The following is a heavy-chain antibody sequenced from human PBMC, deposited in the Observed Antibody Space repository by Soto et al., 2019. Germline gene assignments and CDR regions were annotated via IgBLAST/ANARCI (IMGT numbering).Heavy chain of an antibody. CDR3: ARAKGPFLAFDY. J-gene: IGHJ4*02. CDR1: GFSLSTSGVG. Sequence: SGPTLVNPTQTLTLTCTFSGFSLSTSGVGVGWIRQPPGKALEWLALIYWDDDKRYSPSLKSRLTITKDTSKNQVVLTMTDMDPVDTATYYCARAKGPFLAFDYWGQGTLVTVSS. CDR2: IYWDDDK. V-gene: IGHV2-5*02.